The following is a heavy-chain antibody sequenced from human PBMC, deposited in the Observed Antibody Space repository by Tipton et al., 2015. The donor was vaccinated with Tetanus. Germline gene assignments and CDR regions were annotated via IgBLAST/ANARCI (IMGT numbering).Heavy chain of an antibody. V-gene: IGHV4-61*01. J-gene: IGHJ5*02. D-gene: IGHD4-17*01. CDR2: IYYSGST. CDR1: GGSVSSGSYY. Sequence: TLSLTCTVSGGSVSSGSYYWSWIRQPPGKGLEWIGYIYYSGSTNYNPSPKSRVTISVDTSKNQFSLKLSSVTAADTAVYYCARAGLRKNWFDPWGQGTLVTVSS. CDR3: ARAGLRKNWFDP.